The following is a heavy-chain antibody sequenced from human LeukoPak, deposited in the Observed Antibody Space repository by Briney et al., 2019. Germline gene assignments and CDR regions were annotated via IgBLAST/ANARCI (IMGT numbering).Heavy chain of an antibody. V-gene: IGHV3-53*01. Sequence: GGSLRLSCAASGFTVSSNYMSWVRQAPGKGLAWVASVKSDGAGTHYADSVKGRFTISRDNSKNILYLQMNSLRAEDMAIYYCARCTTASSGWCNWLDPWGQGTLVTVSS. CDR2: VKSDGAGT. CDR1: GFTVSSNY. J-gene: IGHJ5*02. CDR3: ARCTTASSGWCNWLDP. D-gene: IGHD3-22*01.